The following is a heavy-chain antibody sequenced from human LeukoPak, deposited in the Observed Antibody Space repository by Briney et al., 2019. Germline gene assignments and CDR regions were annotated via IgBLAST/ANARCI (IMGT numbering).Heavy chain of an antibody. CDR2: IKQDGSEK. V-gene: IGHV3-7*01. CDR1: GFTFSSYW. Sequence: PGGSLRLSCAASGFTFSSYWMSWVRQAPGKGLEWVANIKQDGSEKYYVDSVKGRFTISRDNAKNSLYLQMNSLRAEDTAVYYCARFSQDYYDYYDSSGYFLNWGQGTLVTVSS. CDR3: ARFSQDYYDYYDSSGYFLN. J-gene: IGHJ4*02. D-gene: IGHD3-22*01.